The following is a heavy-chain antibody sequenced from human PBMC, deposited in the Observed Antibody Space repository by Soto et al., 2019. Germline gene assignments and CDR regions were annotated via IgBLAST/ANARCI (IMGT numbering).Heavy chain of an antibody. CDR2: LYTEGTT. D-gene: IGHD3-16*01. CDR1: GLTVSHNY. V-gene: IGHV3-53*01. Sequence: EVQLVESGGGLIQPGGSLRLSCVASGLTVSHNYMAWVRQAPEMGLEWVSILYTEGTTYYADSVEGRFTISRDSSKNTLFLQMDSLRAEDTAVYYCVRPRPSGENYGMDVW. CDR3: VRPRPSGENYGMDV. J-gene: IGHJ6*01.